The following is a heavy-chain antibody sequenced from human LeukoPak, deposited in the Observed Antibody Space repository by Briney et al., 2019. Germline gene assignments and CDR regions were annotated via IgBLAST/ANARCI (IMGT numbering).Heavy chain of an antibody. D-gene: IGHD2-15*01. CDR1: GYTFTSCD. J-gene: IGHJ4*02. CDR3: ARALRVGRYSADY. V-gene: IGHV1-8*01. CDR2: MNPNSGNT. Sequence: ASVKVSCKASGYTFTSCDINWVRQDTGQGLEWMGWMNPNSGNTGSAQRFQGRVTMTRNTSISTAYMELSSLRSEDTAVYYCARALRVGRYSADYWGQGTLVTVSS.